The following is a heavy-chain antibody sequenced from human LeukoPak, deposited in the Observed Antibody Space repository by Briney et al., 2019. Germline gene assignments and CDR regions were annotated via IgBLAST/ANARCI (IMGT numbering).Heavy chain of an antibody. CDR3: ARVGIAAAGTGWFDP. Sequence: SETLSLTCTVSGGSISSSSYYWGWIRQPPGKGLEWIGSIYYSGSTYYNPSLKSRVTISVDTSKNQFSLKLSSVTAADTAVYYCARVGIAAAGTGWFDPWGQGTLVTVSS. V-gene: IGHV4-39*07. D-gene: IGHD6-13*01. CDR2: IYYSGST. CDR1: GGSISSSSYY. J-gene: IGHJ5*02.